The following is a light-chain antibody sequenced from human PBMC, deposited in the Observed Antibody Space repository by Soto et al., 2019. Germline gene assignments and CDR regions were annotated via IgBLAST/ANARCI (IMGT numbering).Light chain of an antibody. Sequence: QSVLTQPPSASGTPGQSVTISCSGSNSNLGSNYVYWFKQLPGTAPKLLIFRNNQRPSGVPDRFSGSKSGTSASLAISGLRSEDEADYYCAGWDDSLRNVLFGGGTKVTVL. CDR1: NSNLGSNY. CDR2: RNN. J-gene: IGLJ2*01. V-gene: IGLV1-47*01. CDR3: AGWDDSLRNVL.